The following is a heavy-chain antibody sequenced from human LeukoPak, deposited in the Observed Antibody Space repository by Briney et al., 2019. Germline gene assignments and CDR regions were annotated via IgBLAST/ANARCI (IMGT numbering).Heavy chain of an antibody. CDR2: ISSSGKNI. Sequence: GGSLRLSCAASGFTFCSYEMNWVRQAPGKGLEWVTYISSSGKNIYFADSVKGRFTISRDNAKNSLFLQMNSLRAEDTAVYYCARVTYAVPDYWGQGTLVAVSS. CDR3: ARVTYAVPDY. D-gene: IGHD2/OR15-2a*01. J-gene: IGHJ4*02. CDR1: GFTFCSYE. V-gene: IGHV3-48*03.